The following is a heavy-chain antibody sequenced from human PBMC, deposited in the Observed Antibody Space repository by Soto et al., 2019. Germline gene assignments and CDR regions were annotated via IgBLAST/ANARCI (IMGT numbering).Heavy chain of an antibody. V-gene: IGHV1-8*01. J-gene: IGHJ4*02. CDR3: ARTLYGDNVDY. Sequence: SYDSNWLQQANGQGLEWMGWMNPNSGNTGYAQKFQGRVTMTRNTSISTAYMELSSLRSEDTAVYYCARTLYGDNVDYWGQGTLVTVSS. CDR2: MNPNSGNT. D-gene: IGHD4-17*01. CDR1: SYD.